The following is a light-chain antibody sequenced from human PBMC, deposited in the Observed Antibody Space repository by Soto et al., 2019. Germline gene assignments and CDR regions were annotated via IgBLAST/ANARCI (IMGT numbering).Light chain of an antibody. J-gene: IGKJ1*01. Sequence: EIVLTQSPGTLSLSPGERATLSCRASQSVSGSYLAWYQQLPGQAPRLLIYGASSRATGIPERFSGSGSGTDFTLTISSLEPEDFAVYYCQQYVSSPRTFGQGTQVEIK. CDR3: QQYVSSPRT. V-gene: IGKV3-20*01. CDR1: QSVSGSY. CDR2: GAS.